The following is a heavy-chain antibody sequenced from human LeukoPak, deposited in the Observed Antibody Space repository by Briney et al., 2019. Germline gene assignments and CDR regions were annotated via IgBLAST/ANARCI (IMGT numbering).Heavy chain of an antibody. D-gene: IGHD3-10*01. CDR2: IRSKANSYAT. V-gene: IGHV3-73*01. Sequence: PGGSLRLSCAASGFTFSGSAMHWVRQASGKGLEWVGRIRSKANSYATAYAASVKGRFTISRDDSKNTAYLQMNSLKTEDTAVYYCSTGSGHAFDIWGRGTMVTVSS. CDR1: GFTFSGSA. J-gene: IGHJ3*02. CDR3: STGSGHAFDI.